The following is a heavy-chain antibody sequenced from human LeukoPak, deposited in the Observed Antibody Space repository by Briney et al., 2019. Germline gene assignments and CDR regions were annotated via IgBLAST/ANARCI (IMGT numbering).Heavy chain of an antibody. V-gene: IGHV3-30*18. CDR1: GFTFSSYG. CDR2: VSSDGSTK. D-gene: IGHD5-18*01. CDR3: AKEFGGYSYGAYFDS. Sequence: GGSLRLSCAASGFTFSSYGMQWVRQAPGKGLEWVAVVSSDGSTKYYADSVKGRFTISRDNSKDTLYLQMYSLSAEDTAVYYCAKEFGGYSYGAYFDSWGQGTLVTVSS. J-gene: IGHJ4*02.